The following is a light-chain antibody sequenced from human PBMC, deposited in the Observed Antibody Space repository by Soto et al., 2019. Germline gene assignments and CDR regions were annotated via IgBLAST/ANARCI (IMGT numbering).Light chain of an antibody. Sequence: EIVLTQSPGTLSLSPGEIATLSCRASQSVSSGYLAWYQQKPGQAPRLLMYDASIRATGIPDRFSGSGSGTDFTLTISRPEPEDFVVYYCQQYGNSPPFSFRQGTKLEIK. V-gene: IGKV3-20*01. CDR1: QSVSSGY. J-gene: IGKJ2*03. CDR2: DAS. CDR3: QQYGNSPPFS.